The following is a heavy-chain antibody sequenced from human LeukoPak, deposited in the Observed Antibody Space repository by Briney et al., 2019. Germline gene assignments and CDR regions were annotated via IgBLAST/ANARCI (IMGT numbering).Heavy chain of an antibody. CDR3: ASWALYSGYSSY. CDR2: INPYSGGT. V-gene: IGHV1-2*02. J-gene: IGHJ4*02. CDR1: GYTFTGYY. Sequence: ASVKVSCKASGYTFTGYYIHWVRQSPGQGLEWMGGINPYSGGTNYAQEFQGRVTMTRDTSTSTAYMELSRLRSDDFAVYYCASWALYSGYSSYWGQGTLVTVSS. D-gene: IGHD5-12*01.